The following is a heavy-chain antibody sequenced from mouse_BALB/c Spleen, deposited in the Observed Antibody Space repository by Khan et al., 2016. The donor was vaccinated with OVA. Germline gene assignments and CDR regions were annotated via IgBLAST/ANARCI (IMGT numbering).Heavy chain of an antibody. Sequence: EVKLEESGPGLVKPSQSLSLTCTVTGYSITSDYAWNWIRQFPGNKLEWLGYISSTGSTSYNPSLKSRISITRDTSKNQFFLQLKSVTTEDTATYYCARSLYYSYGYVLDCWGRGTSVTVSS. V-gene: IGHV3-2*02. CDR3: ARSLYYSYGYVLDC. J-gene: IGHJ4*01. D-gene: IGHD2-14*01. CDR2: ISSTGST. CDR1: GYSITSDYA.